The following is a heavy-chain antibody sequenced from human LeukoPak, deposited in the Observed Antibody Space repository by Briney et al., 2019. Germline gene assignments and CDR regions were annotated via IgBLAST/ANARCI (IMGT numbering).Heavy chain of an antibody. CDR1: GFTFSSYS. D-gene: IGHD3-3*01. CDR2: IKDSGIEK. J-gene: IGHJ4*02. Sequence: GSLRLSCAGSGFTFSSYSMGWVRRAPGKGLEWVANIKDSGIEKEYVDSVKGRFTISRDNAKNSLYLQMNSLRVEDTALYFCARWRGAQSEFDYWGQGTQVTVSS. V-gene: IGHV3-7*01. CDR3: ARWRGAQSEFDY.